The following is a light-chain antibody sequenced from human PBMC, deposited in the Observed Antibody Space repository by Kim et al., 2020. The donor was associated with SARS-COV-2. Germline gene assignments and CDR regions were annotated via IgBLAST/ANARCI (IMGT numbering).Light chain of an antibody. CDR2: NDN. CDR3: SAWDDALNGDWV. V-gene: IGLV1-44*01. J-gene: IGLJ3*02. CDR1: SSNIGSNT. Sequence: QSVLTQPPSASGTPGQRVTIPCSGSSSNIGSNTVTWYKQLPGTAPKLIIYNDNQRPSGVPDRFSGSKSGTSASLAISGLQSDDEADYYCSAWDDALNGDWVFGGGTQLTVL.